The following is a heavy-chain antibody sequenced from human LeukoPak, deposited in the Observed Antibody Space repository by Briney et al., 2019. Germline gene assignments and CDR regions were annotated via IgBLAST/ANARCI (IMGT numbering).Heavy chain of an antibody. Sequence: GGSLRLSCAVTGFTVSNNYMRWVRQAPGKGLEWVSLIYSGGGIYYADSVKGRFTISRDNSKNTLYLQMNSLRAEDTAVYYCARSLGRFGDQDYWGQGTLVTVSS. CDR1: GFTVSNNY. D-gene: IGHD3-10*01. J-gene: IGHJ4*02. CDR3: ARSLGRFGDQDY. V-gene: IGHV3-66*01. CDR2: IYSGGGI.